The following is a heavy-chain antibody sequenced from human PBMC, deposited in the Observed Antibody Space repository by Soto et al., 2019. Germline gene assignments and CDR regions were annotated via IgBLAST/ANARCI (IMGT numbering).Heavy chain of an antibody. J-gene: IGHJ6*02. CDR2: ISYDGSNK. CDR1: GFTFSSYA. Sequence: QVQLVESGGGVVQPGRSLRLSCADSGFTFSSYAMHWVRQAPGKGLEWVAVISYDGSNKYYADSVKGRFTISRDNSKNTLYLQMNSLRAEDTAVYYCAKSRNYDYYYGMDVWGQGTTVPVSS. D-gene: IGHD4-4*01. CDR3: AKSRNYDYYYGMDV. V-gene: IGHV3-30-3*02.